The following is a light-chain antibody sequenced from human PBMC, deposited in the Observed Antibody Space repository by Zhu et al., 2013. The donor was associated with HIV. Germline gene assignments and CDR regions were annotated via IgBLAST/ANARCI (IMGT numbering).Light chain of an antibody. CDR3: QQYSEWFPIT. Sequence: EIVMTQSPATLSVSPGERATLSCRASQSINGNLAWYQQRPDQTPRLLISGASARASGVPARFSGSGSGTEYTLIISSLQSDDFAIYYCQQYSEWFPITFGPGTKVELK. V-gene: IGKV3-15*01. CDR2: GAS. CDR1: QSINGN. J-gene: IGKJ3*01.